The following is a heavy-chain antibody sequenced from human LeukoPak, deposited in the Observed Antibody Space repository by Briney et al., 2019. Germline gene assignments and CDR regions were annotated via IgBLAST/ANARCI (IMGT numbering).Heavy chain of an antibody. D-gene: IGHD2-15*01. CDR1: GGTFSSYA. CDR3: ARDASEGYCSGGSCYYYYYYMDV. J-gene: IGHJ6*03. Sequence: SSVKVSCKASGGTFSSYAISWVRQAPGQGLEWMGGIIPIFGTANYAQKFQGRVTITADESTSTAYMELSSLRSEGTAAYYCARDASEGYCSGGSCYYYYYYMDVWGKGTTVTVSS. V-gene: IGHV1-69*01. CDR2: IIPIFGTA.